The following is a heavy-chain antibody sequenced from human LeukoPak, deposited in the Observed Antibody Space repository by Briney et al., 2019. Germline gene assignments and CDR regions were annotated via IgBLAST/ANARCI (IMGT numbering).Heavy chain of an antibody. D-gene: IGHD6-6*01. V-gene: IGHV4-34*01. J-gene: IGHJ4*02. CDR1: GGSFIGYY. CDR3: ARSNIAARVFRR. CDR2: INHSGST. Sequence: PSETLSLACAVYGGSFIGYYWSWIRQPPGKGLECIGEINHSGSTNYNPSLKSRVTISVDTSKNQFSLKLSSVTAADTAVYYCARSNIAARVFRRWGQGTVVTVSS.